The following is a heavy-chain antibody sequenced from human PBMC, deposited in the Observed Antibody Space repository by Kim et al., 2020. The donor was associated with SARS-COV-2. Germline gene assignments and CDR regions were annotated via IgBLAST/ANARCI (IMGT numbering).Heavy chain of an antibody. J-gene: IGHJ3*02. V-gene: IGHV4-31*03. CDR1: GGSISSGGYY. CDR2: IYYSGST. Sequence: SETLSLTCTVSGGSISSGGYYWSWIRQHPGKGLEWIGYIYYSGSTYYNPSLKSRVTISVDTSKNQFSLKLSSVTAADTAVYYCARGAYWELLAFDIWGQGTMVTVSS. CDR3: ARGAYWELLAFDI. D-gene: IGHD1-26*01.